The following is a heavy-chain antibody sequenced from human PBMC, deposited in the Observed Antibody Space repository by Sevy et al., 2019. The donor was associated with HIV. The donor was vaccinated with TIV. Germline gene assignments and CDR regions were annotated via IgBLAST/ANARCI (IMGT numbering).Heavy chain of an antibody. J-gene: IGHJ4*02. V-gene: IGHV3-48*03. CDR1: GFPFSTYE. D-gene: IGHD4-17*01. Sequence: GGSLRLSCTASGFPFSTYEMSWVRQAPGKGLEWISYISNSGTTKYYSDSAKGRFTISRDNAKKSLYLQMNSLRAEDTALYYCARDLPPSATTVAHFDYWGRGTLVTVSS. CDR2: ISNSGTTK. CDR3: ARDLPPSATTVAHFDY.